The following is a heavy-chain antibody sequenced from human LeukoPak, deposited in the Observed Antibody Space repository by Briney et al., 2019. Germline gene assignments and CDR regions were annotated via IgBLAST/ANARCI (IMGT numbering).Heavy chain of an antibody. CDR1: GGTFSSYA. J-gene: IGHJ5*02. CDR3: ARGRSGSANWSDP. D-gene: IGHD6-6*01. Sequence: SVKVSCKASGGTFSSYAISWVRQAPGQGLEWMGGIIPIFGTANYAQKFQGRVTITTDESTSTAYMELSSLRSEDTAVYYCARGRSGSANWSDPWGQGTLVTVSS. CDR2: IIPIFGTA. V-gene: IGHV1-69*05.